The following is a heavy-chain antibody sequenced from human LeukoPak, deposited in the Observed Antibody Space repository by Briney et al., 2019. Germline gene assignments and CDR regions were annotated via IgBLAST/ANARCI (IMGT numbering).Heavy chain of an antibody. CDR3: ARERAPDGEVVVTTLYYFDY. CDR2: ISYDGSNK. V-gene: IGHV3-30*03. Sequence: GGSLRLSCAASGFTFSSYGMHWVRQAPGKGLEWVAVISYDGSNKYYADSVKGRFTISRDNSKNTLYLQMNSLRAEDTALYYCARERAPDGEVVVTTLYYFDYWGQGTLVTVSS. D-gene: IGHD3-22*01. CDR1: GFTFSSYG. J-gene: IGHJ4*02.